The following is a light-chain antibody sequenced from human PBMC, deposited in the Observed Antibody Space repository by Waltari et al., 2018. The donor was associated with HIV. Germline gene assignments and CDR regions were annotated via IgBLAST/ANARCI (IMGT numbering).Light chain of an antibody. V-gene: IGLV2-11*01. CDR2: DVT. Sequence: QSALTQPRPVSGSPGQSVTISCTGTSSDVGGYNYGSWYQQHPGKAPKLMIYDVTKRPSGVPDRFSGSKSGNTASLTISGLQAEDEADYYCCSYAGSYTFGFGGGTKLTVL. CDR3: CSYAGSYTFG. CDR1: SSDVGGYNY. J-gene: IGLJ3*02.